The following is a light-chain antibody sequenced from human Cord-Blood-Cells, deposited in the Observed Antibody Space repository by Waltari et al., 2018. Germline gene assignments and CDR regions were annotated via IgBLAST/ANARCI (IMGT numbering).Light chain of an antibody. CDR1: SSDVGSYNL. CDR3: CSYAGSSTYV. V-gene: IGLV2-23*01. Sequence: QSALTQPASVSGSPGQSITISCTGTSSDVGSYNLVSWYQQHPGKAPKLMIYEGSKRPSGVSNRFCGSKSGNTASLTISGLQAEDKADYYCCSYAGSSTYVFGTGTKVTVL. CDR2: EGS. J-gene: IGLJ1*01.